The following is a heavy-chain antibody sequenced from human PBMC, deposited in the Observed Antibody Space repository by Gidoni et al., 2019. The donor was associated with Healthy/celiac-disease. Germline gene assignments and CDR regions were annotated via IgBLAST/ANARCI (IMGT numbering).Heavy chain of an antibody. CDR2: ISYDGSNK. J-gene: IGHJ6*03. CDR1: GCTFSSYG. CDR3: AKGYSSSSMDV. D-gene: IGHD6-13*01. Sequence: QVQPVESGGGVVQPGRSLRLSCAASGCTFSSYGLPWVRQAPGKGLEWVAVISYDGSNKYYADSVKGRFTISRDNSKNTLYLQMNSLRAEDTAVYYCAKGYSSSSMDVWGKGTTVTVSS. V-gene: IGHV3-30*18.